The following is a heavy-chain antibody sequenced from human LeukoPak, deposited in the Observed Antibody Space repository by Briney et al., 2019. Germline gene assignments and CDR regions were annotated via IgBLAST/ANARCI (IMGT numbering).Heavy chain of an antibody. CDR3: ARHRGSYSYDY. D-gene: IGHD1-26*01. Sequence: GESLKISCKSSGYSFTSYWIGWVRQMPGKGLEGMGIIYPGDSDIRYSPSFRGQVTSATDKSTSTAYLQWSSLKAADTAMYYCARHRGSYSYDYWGQGTLVSVSS. CDR2: IYPGDSDI. J-gene: IGHJ4*02. CDR1: GYSFTSYW. V-gene: IGHV5-51*01.